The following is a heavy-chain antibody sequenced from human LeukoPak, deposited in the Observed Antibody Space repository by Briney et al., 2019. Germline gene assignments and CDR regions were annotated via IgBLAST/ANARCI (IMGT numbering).Heavy chain of an antibody. CDR1: GYSISSGYY. D-gene: IGHD3-9*01. CDR2: IYHGGTI. Sequence: SETLSLTRAVSGYSISSGYYWGWIRQPPGKGLEWIGSIYHGGTIYYKPSLKSRVTISADTSRNQFSLKLSSVTAADTAVYYCASRNYDILIGPPDDYWGQGILVTVSS. V-gene: IGHV4-38-2*01. CDR3: ASRNYDILIGPPDDY. J-gene: IGHJ4*02.